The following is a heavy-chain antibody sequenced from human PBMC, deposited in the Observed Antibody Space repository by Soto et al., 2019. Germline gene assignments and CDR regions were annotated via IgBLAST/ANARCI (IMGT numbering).Heavy chain of an antibody. Sequence: HPVGSLRLSCAASGFTFSSYAMSWVRQAPGKGLEWVSAISGSGGSTYYADSVKGRFTISRDNSKNTLYLQMNSLRAEDTAVYYCAKDPIDYDSSGYYWSLDYWGQGTLVTVSS. D-gene: IGHD3-22*01. V-gene: IGHV3-23*01. CDR1: GFTFSSYA. CDR2: ISGSGGST. J-gene: IGHJ4*02. CDR3: AKDPIDYDSSGYYWSLDY.